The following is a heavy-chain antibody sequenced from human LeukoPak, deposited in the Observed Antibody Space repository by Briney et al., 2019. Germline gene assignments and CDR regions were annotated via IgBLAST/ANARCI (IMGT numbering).Heavy chain of an antibody. Sequence: GGSLRLSCAASGFTFSDYGMHWVRQAPGKGLEWVAFIRYDGSNTYYADSVKGRFTISRDKSKNTLSLQMSSLRAEDTAVYYCARVLLGFDYWGQGTLVTVSS. V-gene: IGHV3-30*02. CDR3: ARVLLGFDY. CDR2: IRYDGSNT. CDR1: GFTFSDYG. J-gene: IGHJ4*02. D-gene: IGHD2/OR15-2a*01.